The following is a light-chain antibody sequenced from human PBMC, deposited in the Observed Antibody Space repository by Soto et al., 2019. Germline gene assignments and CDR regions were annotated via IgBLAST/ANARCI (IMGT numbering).Light chain of an antibody. V-gene: IGKV3-20*01. CDR2: DAS. Sequence: EVVLTQSPGTLSLSPGERATLSCRASQSVRSTLLAWYQQKPGQAPRLLIYDASRRATGIPDRFSGSGSGTDFALTISSLEPEDFAVYYCQPYGTSPGFTFGPGTKVDI. J-gene: IGKJ3*01. CDR3: QPYGTSPGFT. CDR1: QSVRSTL.